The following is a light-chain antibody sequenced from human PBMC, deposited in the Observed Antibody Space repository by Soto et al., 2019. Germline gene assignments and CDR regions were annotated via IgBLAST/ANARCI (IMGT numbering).Light chain of an antibody. CDR3: QQYGDSPRS. J-gene: IGKJ1*01. Sequence: IVLMQSPDTLSLSPGERATLSCRASRSLSSDYLAWYQQKPGQAPRLLFYRASRRATGTPDRFSVSGSGTDFTLTISRLEPGDFAVYYCQQYGDSPRSFGQGTKVDIK. V-gene: IGKV3-20*01. CDR2: RAS. CDR1: RSLSSDY.